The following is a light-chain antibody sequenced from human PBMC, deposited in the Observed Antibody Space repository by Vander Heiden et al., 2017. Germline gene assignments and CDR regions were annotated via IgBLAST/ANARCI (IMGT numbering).Light chain of an antibody. CDR2: KVS. CDR1: QSLVNSDGNTY. Sequence: DVVMTQAPLSLPVTLGQPASISCRSSQSLVNSDGNTYLSWFQQRPGQSPRRLIYKVSNRDSGVPDRFSGSGSGTDFTLKISRVEAEDVGVYYCMQGTHWPPYTFCQGTKLEIK. J-gene: IGKJ2*01. CDR3: MQGTHWPPYT. V-gene: IGKV2-30*01.